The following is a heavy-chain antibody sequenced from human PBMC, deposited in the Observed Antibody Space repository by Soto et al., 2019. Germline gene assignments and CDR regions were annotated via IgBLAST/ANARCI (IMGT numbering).Heavy chain of an antibody. J-gene: IGHJ6*03. D-gene: IGHD2-2*01. CDR2: IYYSGST. Sequence: SETLSLTCTVSGGSISSSSYYWGWIRQPPGKGLEWIGSIYYSGSTYYNPSLKSRVTVSVNTSKNQFSLKLSSVTAADTAVYYCARPGVYCSSTSCYRYYYYMDVWGKGTTVTVSS. CDR3: ARPGVYCSSTSCYRYYYYMDV. V-gene: IGHV4-39*01. CDR1: GGSISSSSYY.